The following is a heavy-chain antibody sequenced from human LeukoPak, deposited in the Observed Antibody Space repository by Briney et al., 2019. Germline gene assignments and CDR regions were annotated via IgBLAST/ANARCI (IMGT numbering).Heavy chain of an antibody. V-gene: IGHV3-23*01. CDR3: AKAGSPVIAVAAYFDY. CDR2: ISGSGGNT. D-gene: IGHD6-19*01. J-gene: IGHJ4*02. CDR1: GLTFNNDA. Sequence: GGSLRLSCPAAGLTFNNDAMSSVRQAPGKGLECVSVISGSGGNTYYADSVKGRFTISRDYSKNTLYLQMNSLRAEDTAVYYCAKAGSPVIAVAAYFDYWGQGTLVTVSS.